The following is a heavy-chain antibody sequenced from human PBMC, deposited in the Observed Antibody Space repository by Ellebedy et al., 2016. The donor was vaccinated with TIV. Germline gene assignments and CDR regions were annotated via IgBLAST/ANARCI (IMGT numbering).Heavy chain of an antibody. CDR3: AKGDEFWSGYSPTYHYGMDV. CDR1: GFTFGSYA. Sequence: GGSLRLXXAASGFTFGSYAMNWVRQAPGKGLEWVSGLSGSGGRTYYADSVKGRFAISRDNFKNTVSLLMSSLRAKDMAVYYCAKGDEFWSGYSPTYHYGMDVWGQGTTVTVSS. V-gene: IGHV3-23*01. J-gene: IGHJ6*02. CDR2: LSGSGGRT. D-gene: IGHD3-3*01.